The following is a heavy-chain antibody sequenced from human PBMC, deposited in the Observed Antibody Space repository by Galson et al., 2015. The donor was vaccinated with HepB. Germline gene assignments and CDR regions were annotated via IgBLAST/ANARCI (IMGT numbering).Heavy chain of an antibody. CDR3: ARDLLGYGLDV. Sequence: SLRLSCAASGFTFIQCGMHWVRQAPGKGLEWLGRIRSYRSGGATDYAAPVRGRFTISRDDSRKMWFLQMDSLKTEDTAVYYCARDLLGYGLDVWGQGTTVTVSS. CDR1: GFTFIQCG. CDR2: IRSYRSGGAT. D-gene: IGHD3-16*01. J-gene: IGHJ6*02. V-gene: IGHV3-15*05.